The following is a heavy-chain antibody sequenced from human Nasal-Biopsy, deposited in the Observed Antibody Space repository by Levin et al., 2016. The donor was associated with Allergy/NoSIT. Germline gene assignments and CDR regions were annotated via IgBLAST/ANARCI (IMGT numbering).Heavy chain of an antibody. D-gene: IGHD3-10*01. CDR3: AREFGVKGNFDH. J-gene: IGHJ4*02. CDR2: ISDNSNNI. CDR1: GYMFSSHS. V-gene: IGHV3-48*02. Sequence: GESLKISCVASGYMFSSHSVNWVRQAPGKGLEWISFISDNSNNIDYADSVKGRFTTSRDNAKNSLYLQMNNLRDEDTAVYYCAREFGVKGNFDHWGQGTLVTVSP.